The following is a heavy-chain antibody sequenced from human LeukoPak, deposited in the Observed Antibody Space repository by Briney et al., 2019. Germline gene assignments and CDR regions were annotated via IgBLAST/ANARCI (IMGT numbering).Heavy chain of an antibody. V-gene: IGHV1-69*05. CDR2: IIPIFGTA. CDR3: ASGQSDWFDP. Sequence: GASVKVSCKASGYTFTSYGISWVRQAPGQGLEWMGGIIPIFGTANYAQKFQGRVTITTDESTSTAYMELSSLRSEDTAVYYCASGQSDWFDPWGQGTLVTVSS. J-gene: IGHJ5*02. CDR1: GYTFTSYG.